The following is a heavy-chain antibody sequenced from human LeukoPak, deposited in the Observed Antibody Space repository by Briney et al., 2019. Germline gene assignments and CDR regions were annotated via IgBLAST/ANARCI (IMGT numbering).Heavy chain of an antibody. J-gene: IGHJ4*02. CDR2: ISSSGSTI. Sequence: PGGSLRLSCAASGFTFSSYEMNWVRQAPGKGLEWVSYISSSGSTIYYADSVKGRFTISRDNAKNSLYLQVNSLRAEDTAVYYCARGVLLGSSHTKPIDYWGQGTLVTVSS. V-gene: IGHV3-48*03. CDR1: GFTFSSYE. D-gene: IGHD6-13*01. CDR3: ARGVLLGSSHTKPIDY.